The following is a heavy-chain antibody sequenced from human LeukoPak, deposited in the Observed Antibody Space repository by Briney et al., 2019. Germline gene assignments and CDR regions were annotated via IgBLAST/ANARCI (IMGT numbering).Heavy chain of an antibody. CDR1: GGSFSGYY. V-gene: IGHV4-59*08. Sequence: MTSETLSLTCAVYGGSFSGYYWSWIRRPPGKGLEWIGYIYYSGSTNYNPSLKSRVTISVDTSKNQFSLKLSSVTAADTAVYYCARLRGQWLVQGYFDYWGQGTLVTVSS. D-gene: IGHD6-19*01. CDR3: ARLRGQWLVQGYFDY. CDR2: IYYSGST. J-gene: IGHJ4*02.